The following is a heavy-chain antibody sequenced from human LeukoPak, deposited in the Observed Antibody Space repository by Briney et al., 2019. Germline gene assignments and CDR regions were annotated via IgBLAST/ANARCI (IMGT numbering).Heavy chain of an antibody. CDR3: MRGATDTTRWFDP. CDR2: ISSSSSYI. Sequence: GGSLRLSCAASGFTFSSYSMNWVRQAPGKGLEWVSSISSSSSYIYYADSVKGRFTISRDNAKNSLYLQMNSLRAEDTAAYYCMRGATDTTRWFDPWGQGTLVTVSS. D-gene: IGHD1-7*01. J-gene: IGHJ5*02. CDR1: GFTFSSYS. V-gene: IGHV3-21*01.